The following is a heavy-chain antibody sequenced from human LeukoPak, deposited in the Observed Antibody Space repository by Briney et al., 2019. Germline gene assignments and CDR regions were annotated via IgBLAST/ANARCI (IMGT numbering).Heavy chain of an antibody. D-gene: IGHD3-22*01. CDR2: MNPNSGNT. J-gene: IGHJ3*02. V-gene: IGHV1-8*01. CDR3: ARAGYYYDSSGYYDAFDI. Sequence: ASVKVSCKASGYTFISYDINWVRQATGQGLEWMGWMNPNSGNTGYAQKFQGRVTITRNTSISTAYMELSSLRSEDTAVYYCARAGYYYDSSGYYDAFDIWGQGTMVTVSS. CDR1: GYTFISYD.